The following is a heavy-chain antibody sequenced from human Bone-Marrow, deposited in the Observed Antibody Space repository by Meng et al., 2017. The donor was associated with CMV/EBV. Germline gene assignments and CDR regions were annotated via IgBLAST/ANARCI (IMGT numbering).Heavy chain of an antibody. CDR2: IIPILVIA. CDR1: GGTFSSYT. J-gene: IGHJ4*02. Sequence: SVTVSCQASGGTFSSYTISWVRQAPGQGLEWMGRIIPILVIANYAQKFQGRVTITTDESTSTAYMELSSLRSEDTAVYYCARDTHGWNNYDYWGRGTLVTVSS. V-gene: IGHV1-69*16. D-gene: IGHD1/OR15-1a*01. CDR3: ARDTHGWNNYDY.